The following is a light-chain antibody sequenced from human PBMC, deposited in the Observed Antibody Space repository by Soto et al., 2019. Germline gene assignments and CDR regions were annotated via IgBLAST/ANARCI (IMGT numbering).Light chain of an antibody. CDR2: GAS. Sequence: EIVLTQSPGTLSLSPGERATLSCRASQSVSSSYFAWYQQKPRQAPRLLIYGASSRATGIPDRFSGSGSGTDFTLTISSLEPEDFAVYYCQQYGSSLMYTFGQGTKLEIK. V-gene: IGKV3-20*01. J-gene: IGKJ2*01. CDR1: QSVSSSY. CDR3: QQYGSSLMYT.